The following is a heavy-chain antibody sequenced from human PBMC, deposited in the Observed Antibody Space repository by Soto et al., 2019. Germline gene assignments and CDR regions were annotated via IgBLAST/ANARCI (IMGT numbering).Heavy chain of an antibody. Sequence: QVQLVQSGAEVKKPGASVKVSCKASGYTFTSYGISWVRQAPGQGLEWMGWISAYNGNTNYAQKLQGRVTMTTDTSTSTAYTALRSQRADNTAVYYCASDRGNYDILTSYYAYYYHGMDVWGQGTTVTVSS. V-gene: IGHV1-18*01. CDR1: GYTFTSYG. CDR2: ISAYNGNT. J-gene: IGHJ6*02. CDR3: ASDRGNYDILTSYYAYYYHGMDV. D-gene: IGHD3-9*01.